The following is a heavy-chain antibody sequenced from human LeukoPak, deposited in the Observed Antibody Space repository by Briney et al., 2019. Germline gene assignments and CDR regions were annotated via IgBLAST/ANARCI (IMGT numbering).Heavy chain of an antibody. V-gene: IGHV3-7*05. CDR3: ARIGYSGSSFDY. Sequence: PGVSLRLSCAASGFTVSRYWMIWVRQAPGKGLVWVVSIKEDGSEKNYVDSLKGRFSICRDNATHSPNLQMNSLRAEDTAEYYCARIGYSGSSFDYWGQGTLVTVSS. J-gene: IGHJ4*02. CDR1: GFTVSRYW. CDR2: IKEDGSEK. D-gene: IGHD6-13*01.